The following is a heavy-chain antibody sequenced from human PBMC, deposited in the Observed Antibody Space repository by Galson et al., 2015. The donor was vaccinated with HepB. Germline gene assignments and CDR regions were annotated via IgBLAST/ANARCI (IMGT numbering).Heavy chain of an antibody. Sequence: SLRLSCAASGFTFSDYYMSWIRQAPGKGLEWVSYISSSNNYTNNADSVKGRFTISRDNAKNSLYLQINSLRAEDTAVYYCARGGSSTSRLYYYMNVWGKGTTVTVSS. J-gene: IGHJ6*03. D-gene: IGHD2-2*01. CDR2: ISSSNNYT. CDR1: GFTFSDYY. V-gene: IGHV3-11*06. CDR3: ARGGSSTSRLYYYMNV.